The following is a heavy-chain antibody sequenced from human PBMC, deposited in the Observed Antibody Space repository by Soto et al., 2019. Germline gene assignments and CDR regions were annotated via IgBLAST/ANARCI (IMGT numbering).Heavy chain of an antibody. J-gene: IGHJ3*02. V-gene: IGHV4-59*01. CDR2: IYYSGST. Sequence: SETLSLTCTVSGGSISSYYWSWIRQPPGKGLEWIGYIYYSGSTNYNPSLKSRVTISVDTSKNQFSLKLSSVTAADTAVYYGARAIPSDIVVVPAASDAFDIWGQGTMVTVSS. CDR3: ARAIPSDIVVVPAASDAFDI. CDR1: GGSISSYY. D-gene: IGHD2-2*01.